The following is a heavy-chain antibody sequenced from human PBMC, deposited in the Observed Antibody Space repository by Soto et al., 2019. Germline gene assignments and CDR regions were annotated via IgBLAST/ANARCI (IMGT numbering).Heavy chain of an antibody. J-gene: IGHJ6*02. CDR1: GGSISSGDYF. D-gene: IGHD3-9*01. V-gene: IGHV4-30-4*01. CDR2: ISSIGST. CDR3: ARGLVIRPYYYHGMDV. Sequence: QVQLQESGPGLVKPSQTLSLTCTVSGGSISSGDYFGSWIRQSPGKGLEWIVYISSIGSTYYNPSLKSRVSVSRDTSKNQFSLTLSSVTTTDTAVYYCARGLVIRPYYYHGMDVWGQGTTVTVSS.